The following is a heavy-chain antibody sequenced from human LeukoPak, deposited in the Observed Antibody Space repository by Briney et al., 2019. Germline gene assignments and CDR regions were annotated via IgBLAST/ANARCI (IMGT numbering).Heavy chain of an antibody. V-gene: IGHV4-34*01. CDR1: GGSFSGYY. CDR3: AREVTVNYYYMDV. J-gene: IGHJ6*03. Sequence: SETLSLTCAVYGGSFSGYYWSWIRQPPGKGLEWIGEINHSGSTNYNPSLKSRVTISVDTSKNQFSLKLSSVTAADTAVYYCAREVTVNYYYMDVWGKGTTVTVYS. CDR2: INHSGST. D-gene: IGHD4-11*01.